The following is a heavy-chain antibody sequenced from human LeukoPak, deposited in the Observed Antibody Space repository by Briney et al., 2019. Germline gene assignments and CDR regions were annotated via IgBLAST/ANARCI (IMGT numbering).Heavy chain of an antibody. V-gene: IGHV3-11*01. D-gene: IGHD6-19*01. Sequence: PGGSLRLSCAASGFTFSDYYMSWIRQAPGKGLEWVSYISSSGGTIYYADSVKGRFTISRDNAKNSLYLQMNSLRAEDTAVYYCAKDPRSGAVAGYFDYWGQGTLVTVSS. J-gene: IGHJ4*02. CDR3: AKDPRSGAVAGYFDY. CDR2: ISSSGGTI. CDR1: GFTFSDYY.